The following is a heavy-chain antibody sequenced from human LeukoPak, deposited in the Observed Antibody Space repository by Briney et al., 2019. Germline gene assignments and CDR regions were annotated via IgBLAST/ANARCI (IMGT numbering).Heavy chain of an antibody. CDR3: ARGVVIAPQTFDY. V-gene: IGHV4-59*01. J-gene: IGHJ4*02. CDR2: FYYSGST. CDR1: GASISSYF. D-gene: IGHD2-21*01. Sequence: SETLSLTCSVSGASISSYFWHWIRQPPGKGLEWIGYFYYSGSTNYNPSLKSRVTISVDTSKNQFSLKLSSVTAADTAVYYCARGVVIAPQTFDYWGQGTLVTVSS.